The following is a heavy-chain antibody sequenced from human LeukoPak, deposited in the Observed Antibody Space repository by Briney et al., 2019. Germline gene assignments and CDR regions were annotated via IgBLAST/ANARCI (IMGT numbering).Heavy chain of an antibody. Sequence: PGGSLRLSCAASAFTFSSYAMSWVRQAPGKGLEWVSAISGSGSGAYYADSVKGRFTISRDNSKNTLYLQMNSLRAEDTAVYYCAKEQNSKGYFDFWGQGSLVTVSS. CDR2: ISGSGSGA. J-gene: IGHJ4*02. CDR3: AKEQNSKGYFDF. D-gene: IGHD4-23*01. V-gene: IGHV3-23*01. CDR1: AFTFSSYA.